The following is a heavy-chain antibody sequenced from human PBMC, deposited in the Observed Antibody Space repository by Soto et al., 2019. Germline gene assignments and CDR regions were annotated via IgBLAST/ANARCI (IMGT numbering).Heavy chain of an antibody. CDR2: IYKSATT. Sequence: TLSLTCSVSGYSISNLDYFWAWIRQPPGQALEYIGYIYKSATTYYNPSFESRVAISVDTSKSQFSLNVTSVTAADTALYYCAKTPLTILPGIFWVDPWGQGTLVTVSS. D-gene: IGHD3-3*01. CDR1: GYSISNLDYF. J-gene: IGHJ5*02. V-gene: IGHV4-30-4*01. CDR3: AKTPLTILPGIFWVDP.